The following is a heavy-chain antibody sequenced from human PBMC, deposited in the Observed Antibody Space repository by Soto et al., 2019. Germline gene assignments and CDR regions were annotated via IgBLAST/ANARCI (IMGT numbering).Heavy chain of an antibody. CDR1: GGSFSGYY. J-gene: IGHJ6*02. Sequence: SENLSLTCAVYGGSFSGYYWSWLRQPPGKGLEWLGEINHSGSTNYNPSLKSRVTISVNTSKNQFSLKLSSVTAADTAVYYCARVGCSGGSCYSGGYYYYGRDVGGQGTTVP. CDR3: ARVGCSGGSCYSGGYYYYGRDV. CDR2: INHSGST. V-gene: IGHV4-34*01. D-gene: IGHD2-15*01.